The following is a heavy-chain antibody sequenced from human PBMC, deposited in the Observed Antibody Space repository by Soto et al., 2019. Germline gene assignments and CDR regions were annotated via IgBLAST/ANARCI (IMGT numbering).Heavy chain of an antibody. CDR3: AHRVLRTVFGLVTTTEIYFYF. V-gene: IGHV2-5*02. J-gene: IGHJ4*02. Sequence: QITLNESGPTQVKPRQTLTLTCTFSGFSLTTRGVGVGWIRQSPGKAPEWLALIYWDDDKHYRPSLKSRLTITQDTSKQKVVLRLADLDPADTATYYCAHRVLRTVFGLVTTTEIYFYFWGQGSPVAVSS. CDR2: IYWDDDK. D-gene: IGHD3-3*01. CDR1: GFSLTTRGVG.